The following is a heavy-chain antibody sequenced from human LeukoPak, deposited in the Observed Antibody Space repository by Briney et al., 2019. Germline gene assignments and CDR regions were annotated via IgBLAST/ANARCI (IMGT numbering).Heavy chain of an antibody. CDR2: IDAGNGRT. D-gene: IGHD4-17*01. V-gene: IGHV1-3*01. CDR1: GYSFTNYA. J-gene: IGHJ4*02. CDR3: ARARWTSTVTTYYFDY. Sequence: ASVKVSCKASGYSFTNYAIQWVRQAPGQRLEWMGWIDAGNGRTKYSQNFQGRVTITRDTSASTAYMELSSLRSEDTAVYYFARARWTSTVTTYYFDYWGQGTLVTVSS.